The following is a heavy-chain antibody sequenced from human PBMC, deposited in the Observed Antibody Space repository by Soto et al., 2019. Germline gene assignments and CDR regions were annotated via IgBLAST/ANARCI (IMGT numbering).Heavy chain of an antibody. V-gene: IGHV4-34*01. J-gene: IGHJ4*02. CDR1: GGSFSDYY. D-gene: IGHD1-26*01. CDR3: ARGPYSRVVGATNPSH. Sequence: PSETLFLTCAVYGGSFSDYYWTWIRQPPGKGLEWIGEINHRGSTNYNLSLKSRVTISADTSKSQVSLKLSSVTAADTAVYYCARGPYSRVVGATNPSHWGQGTLVTVSS. CDR2: INHRGST.